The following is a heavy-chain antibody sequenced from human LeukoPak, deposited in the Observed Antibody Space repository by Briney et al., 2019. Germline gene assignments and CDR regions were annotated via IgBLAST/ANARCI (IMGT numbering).Heavy chain of an antibody. CDR2: ISGSGGST. D-gene: IGHD6-13*01. CDR3: ARDEPGSSWYN. V-gene: IGHV3-23*01. J-gene: IGHJ4*02. CDR1: GFTFSNYA. Sequence: PGGSLRLSCAASGFTFSNYAMSWVRQAPGKGLEWVSGISGSGGSTYYADSVKGRLTISRDNSKNTLYLQMDSLRAEDTAVYYCARDEPGSSWYNWGQGTLVTVSS.